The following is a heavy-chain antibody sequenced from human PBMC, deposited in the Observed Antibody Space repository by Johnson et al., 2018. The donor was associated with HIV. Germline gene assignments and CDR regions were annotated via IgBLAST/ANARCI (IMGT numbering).Heavy chain of an antibody. J-gene: IGHJ3*02. CDR2: IAHDESIT. D-gene: IGHD4-11*01. CDR1: GFTFSSYG. V-gene: IGHV3-30*02. Sequence: QVQLVESGGGVVQPGGSLRLSCAASGFTFSSYGMHWVRQAPGKGLEWVAFIAHDESITHYADSVKGRFTMSRDNSKNTLYLHMKSLRPEDTSIYYCARETRDDAFDSWGRGTMVTVSS. CDR3: ARETRDDAFDS.